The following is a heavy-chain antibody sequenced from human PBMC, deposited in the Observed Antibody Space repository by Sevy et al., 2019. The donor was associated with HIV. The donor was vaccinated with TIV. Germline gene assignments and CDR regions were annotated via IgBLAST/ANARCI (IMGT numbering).Heavy chain of an antibody. CDR1: GFTFSSYN. CDR2: IATSSSYM. Sequence: GESRKISCAASGFTFSSYNMNWVRQAPGKGLEWVSSIATSSSYMYYADSVKGRFTISRDNAKNSLYLQMNSLRAEDTAVYYCARALSGKYSYWGQGTLVTVSS. J-gene: IGHJ4*02. V-gene: IGHV3-21*01. CDR3: ARALSGKYSY. D-gene: IGHD1-26*01.